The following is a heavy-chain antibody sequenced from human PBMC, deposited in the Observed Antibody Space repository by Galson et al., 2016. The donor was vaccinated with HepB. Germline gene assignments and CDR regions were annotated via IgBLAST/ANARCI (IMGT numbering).Heavy chain of an antibody. CDR1: GGSFSGYY. CDR2: INHSGSA. V-gene: IGHV4-34*01. J-gene: IGHJ5*02. D-gene: IGHD6-19*01. Sequence: SETLSLTCAVYGGSFSGYYWSWIRQPPGKGLEWIGQINHSGSAIYNPSLKGRVTISLDTSNNHLSLRLTSVTAAYTAVYYCARGSYSGWSWGSWFDPWGQGTLVTVSS. CDR3: ARGSYSGWSWGSWFDP.